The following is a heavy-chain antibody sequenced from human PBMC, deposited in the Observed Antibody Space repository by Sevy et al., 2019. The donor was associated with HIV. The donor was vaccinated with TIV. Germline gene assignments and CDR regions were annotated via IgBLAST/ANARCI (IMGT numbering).Heavy chain of an antibody. J-gene: IGHJ4*02. V-gene: IGHV3-30*02. CDR2: IQFDGSSQ. CDR3: AKNTAAVGVGDFDY. D-gene: IGHD2-8*01. CDR1: GFTFSYSG. Sequence: GGSLRLSCAASGFTFSYSGMHWVRQAPGKGLEWLTFIQFDGSSQYYADSVKGRFTILRDNSKNTLYLQMNSLRGDDTAVYSCAKNTAAVGVGDFDYWGQGALVTVSS.